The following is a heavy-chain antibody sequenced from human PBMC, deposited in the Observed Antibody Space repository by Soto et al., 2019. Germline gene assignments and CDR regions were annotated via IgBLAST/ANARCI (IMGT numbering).Heavy chain of an antibody. J-gene: IGHJ6*02. Sequence: PGGSLRLSCTASGFTFGDYAMSWVRQAPGKGLEWVGFIRSKAYGGTTEYAASVKGRFTISRDDSKSIAYLQMNSLKTEDTAVYYCNRDRIHPKNYDILSGYSYYYYGMDVWGQGTTVTVSS. CDR1: GFTFGDYA. CDR3: NRDRIHPKNYDILSGYSYYYYGMDV. CDR2: IRSKAYGGTT. V-gene: IGHV3-49*04. D-gene: IGHD3-9*01.